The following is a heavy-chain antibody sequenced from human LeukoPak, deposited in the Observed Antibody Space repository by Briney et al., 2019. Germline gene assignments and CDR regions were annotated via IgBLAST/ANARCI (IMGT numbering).Heavy chain of an antibody. V-gene: IGHV3-30*02. CDR1: GFTFSSYG. D-gene: IGHD2-2*01. Sequence: PGGSLRLSCAASGFTFSSYGMHWVRQAPGKGQGRVAFIRYDGSNQYYADSVKGRFTISRDNSKNTLYLQMNSLMEEDTAVYYCAKDQIGVVPAAHKVNWFDPWGQGTLVTVSS. J-gene: IGHJ5*02. CDR3: AKDQIGVVPAAHKVNWFDP. CDR2: IRYDGSNQ.